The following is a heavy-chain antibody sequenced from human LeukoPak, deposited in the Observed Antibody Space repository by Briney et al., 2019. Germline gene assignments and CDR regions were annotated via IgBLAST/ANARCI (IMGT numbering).Heavy chain of an antibody. CDR2: INSDGGST. CDR1: GFTFSSYW. D-gene: IGHD5-18*01. CDR3: ARDLGGAMVSEVFDY. J-gene: IGHJ4*02. Sequence: TGGSLRLSCAASGFTFSSYWMHWVRQAPGKGLVWVSRINSDGGSTTYADSVKGRFTISRDNAKNTLYLQMNSLRAEDTAVYYCARDLGGAMVSEVFDYWGQGTLVTVSS. V-gene: IGHV3-74*01.